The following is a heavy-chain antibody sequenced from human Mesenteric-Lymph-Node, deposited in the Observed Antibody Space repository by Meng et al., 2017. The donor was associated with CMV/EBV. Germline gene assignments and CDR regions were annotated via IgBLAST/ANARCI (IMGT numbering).Heavy chain of an antibody. Sequence: ASVKVSCKASGGTFSSYAISWVRQATGQGLEWKGWMNPNSGNTGYAQKFQGRVTMTRNTSISTAYMELSSLRSEDTAVFYCAKTQGYYYDGSGYFADYWGQGTLVTVSS. J-gene: IGHJ4*02. CDR3: AKTQGYYYDGSGYFADY. CDR2: MNPNSGNT. D-gene: IGHD3-22*01. CDR1: GGTFSSYA. V-gene: IGHV1-8*02.